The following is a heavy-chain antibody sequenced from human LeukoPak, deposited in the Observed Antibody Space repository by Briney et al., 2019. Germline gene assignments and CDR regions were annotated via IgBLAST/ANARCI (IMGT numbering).Heavy chain of an antibody. V-gene: IGHV3-53*01. CDR1: GFTVSSNY. Sequence: PGGSLRLSCAASGFTVSSNYMSWVRQAPGKGLEWVSVIYSGGSTYYADSVKGRFTISRDNSKNTLYLQMNSLRAEDTAVNYCASSTVGAPNYWGQGTLVTVSS. CDR3: ASSTVGAPNY. J-gene: IGHJ4*02. CDR2: IYSGGST. D-gene: IGHD1-26*01.